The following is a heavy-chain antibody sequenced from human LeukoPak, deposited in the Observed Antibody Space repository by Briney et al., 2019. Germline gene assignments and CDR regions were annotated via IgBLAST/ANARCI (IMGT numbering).Heavy chain of an antibody. CDR1: GGSISSGGYY. CDR3: ARDEGYCSSTSCYKGPWYFDY. Sequence: SQTQSLTCTVSGGSISSGGYYWSWIRQPPGKGLEWIGYIYHSGSTYYNPSLKSRVTISVDRSKNQFSLKLSSVTAADTAVYYCARDEGYCSSTSCYKGPWYFDYWGQGTLVTVSS. CDR2: IYHSGST. V-gene: IGHV4-30-2*01. D-gene: IGHD2-2*02. J-gene: IGHJ4*02.